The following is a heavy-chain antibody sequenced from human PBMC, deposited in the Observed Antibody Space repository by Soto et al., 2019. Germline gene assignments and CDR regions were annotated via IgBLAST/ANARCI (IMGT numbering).Heavy chain of an antibody. Sequence: GGSLRLSCAASGFTFSGRSMHWVRQAPGKGLVWVSGIDNAGTDSTYADSVKGRFTSSRDNAKKTLYLQMNSLRVEDTAVYYCARGWFGPDVWGKGTTVTVSS. D-gene: IGHD3-10*01. CDR1: GFTFSGRS. V-gene: IGHV3-74*01. CDR2: IDNAGTDS. J-gene: IGHJ6*04. CDR3: ARGWFGPDV.